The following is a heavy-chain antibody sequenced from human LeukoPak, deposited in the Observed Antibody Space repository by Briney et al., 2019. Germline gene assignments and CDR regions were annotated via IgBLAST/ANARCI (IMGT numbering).Heavy chain of an antibody. CDR3: AKRPGYDSSGYRDY. D-gene: IGHD3-22*01. Sequence: GGSLRLSCAASGFTFSGYWMSWVRLVPGKGLEWVSAISGSGGSTYYADSVKGRFTISRDNSKNTLYLQMNSLRAEDTAVYYCAKRPGYDSSGYRDYWGQGTLVTVSS. V-gene: IGHV3-23*01. CDR2: ISGSGGST. J-gene: IGHJ4*02. CDR1: GFTFSGYW.